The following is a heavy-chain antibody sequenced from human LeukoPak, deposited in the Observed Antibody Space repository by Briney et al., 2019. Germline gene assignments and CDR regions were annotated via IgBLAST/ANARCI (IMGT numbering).Heavy chain of an antibody. CDR1: GNMFTSHY. D-gene: IGHD3-10*01. CDR2: VNPSGGST. CDR3: ARVVGAYYYGSGSYYYFDY. Sequence: ASVKVSCKTSGNMFTSHYMHWVRQAPGQGLEWMGIVNPSGGSTSYAQKFQGRVTMTRDMSTSTVYMELSSLRSEDTAVYYCARVVGAYYYGSGSYYYFDYWGQGTLVTVSS. J-gene: IGHJ4*02. V-gene: IGHV1-46*01.